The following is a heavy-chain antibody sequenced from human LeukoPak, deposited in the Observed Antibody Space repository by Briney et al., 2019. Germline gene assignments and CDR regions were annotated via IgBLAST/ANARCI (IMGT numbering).Heavy chain of an antibody. D-gene: IGHD3-3*01. CDR2: ISPSGST. J-gene: IGHJ4*02. CDR1: GGSINGGNYY. V-gene: IGHV4-61*02. CDR3: GVRFPRLDY. Sequence: PSQTLSLTCTVSGGSINGGNYYWTWLRQPAGKGLEWIGRISPSGSTNHNPSLTSRVTISVDTSKNQFSLKLSSVTAADTAVYYCGVRFPRLDYWGQGTLVTVSS.